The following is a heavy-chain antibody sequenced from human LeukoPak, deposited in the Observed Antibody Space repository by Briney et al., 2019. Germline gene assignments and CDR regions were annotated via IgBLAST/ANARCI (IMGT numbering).Heavy chain of an antibody. CDR2: IKEDGSAK. CDR1: GFTFSTYS. J-gene: IGHJ4*01. Sequence: PGGSLRLSCAASGFTFSTYSMNWVRQAPGKGLEWVASIKEDGSAKTYVDSVKGRFTISRDNAKDSLFLEMNSLRAEDTAVYYCASDLGAWGLLVDFDSWGQGTLVTVSS. V-gene: IGHV3-7*05. D-gene: IGHD3-16*01. CDR3: ASDLGAWGLLVDFDS.